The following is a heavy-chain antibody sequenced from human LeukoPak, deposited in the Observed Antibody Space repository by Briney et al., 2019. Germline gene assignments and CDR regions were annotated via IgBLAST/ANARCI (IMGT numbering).Heavy chain of an antibody. CDR2: IYYSGST. J-gene: IGHJ4*02. D-gene: IGHD4-17*01. Sequence: SETLSLTCTVSGGSISSGGYYWSWIRQHPGKGLEWIGYIYYSGSTYYNPSLKSRVTISVDTSKNQFSLKLSSVTAADTAVYYCATLDATHDYGDYAGYWGQGTLVTVSS. CDR1: GGSISSGGYY. CDR3: ATLDATHDYGDYAGY. V-gene: IGHV4-31*03.